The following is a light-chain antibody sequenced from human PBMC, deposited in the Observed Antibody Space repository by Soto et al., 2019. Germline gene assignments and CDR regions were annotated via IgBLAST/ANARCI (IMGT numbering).Light chain of an antibody. V-gene: IGKV3-15*01. CDR3: QQYYNWPMYT. J-gene: IGKJ2*01. CDR2: GAS. CDR1: QSLSSTY. Sequence: EIVMTQSPATLSVSPGERATLSCRASQSLSSTYLAWYQQKPGQAPRLLIYGASTRATGIPARFSGSGSGTEFTLTISSLQSEDFAVYYCQQYYNWPMYTFGQGTTLEIK.